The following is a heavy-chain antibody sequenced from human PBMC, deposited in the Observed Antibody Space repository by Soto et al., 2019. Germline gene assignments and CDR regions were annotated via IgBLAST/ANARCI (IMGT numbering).Heavy chain of an antibody. CDR1: GFTFSRYW. J-gene: IGHJ6*03. V-gene: IGHV3-74*03. CDR3: AREFNSYSQYMDV. Sequence: PGGSLRLSCAASGFTFSRYWMHWVRQAPGKGLVWVSRLHSDVSSTQYADSVKGRFTISRDNAKNTLYLQMNSLTAEDTAVYYCAREFNSYSQYMDVWGKGTTVTVSS. CDR2: LHSDVSST.